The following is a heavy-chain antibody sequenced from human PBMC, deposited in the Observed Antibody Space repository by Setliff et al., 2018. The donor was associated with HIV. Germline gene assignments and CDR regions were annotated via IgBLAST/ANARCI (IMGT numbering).Heavy chain of an antibody. CDR3: ARDGWRHVLHGNYYYYFMDV. D-gene: IGHD2-8*01. CDR1: GYTFTSYD. Sequence: GASVKVSCKASGYTFTSYDINWVRQATGQGLEWMGWMNPNSGNTGYAQKFQGRVTITADGSTRTAYMELRSLRSDDTAVYYCARDGWRHVLHGNYYYYFMDVWGKGTTVTVSS. V-gene: IGHV1-8*03. J-gene: IGHJ6*03. CDR2: MNPNSGNT.